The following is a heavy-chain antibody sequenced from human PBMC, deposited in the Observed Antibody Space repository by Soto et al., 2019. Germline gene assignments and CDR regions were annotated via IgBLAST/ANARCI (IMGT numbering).Heavy chain of an antibody. CDR3: ARAYGSGSYYLDY. Sequence: GASVKVSCKASGYTFTGYYMHWVRQAPGQGLEWMGWINPNSGGTNYAQKFQGWVTMTRDTSISTAYMELSRLRSDDTAVYYCARAYGSGSYYLDYWGQGTLVTVSS. CDR2: INPNSGGT. CDR1: GYTFTGYY. D-gene: IGHD3-10*01. V-gene: IGHV1-2*04. J-gene: IGHJ4*02.